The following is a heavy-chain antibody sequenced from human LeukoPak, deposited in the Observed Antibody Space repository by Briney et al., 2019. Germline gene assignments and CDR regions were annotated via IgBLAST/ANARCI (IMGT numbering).Heavy chain of an antibody. CDR2: INAGNDNT. CDR3: ARGFGDY. J-gene: IGHJ4*02. Sequence: ASVKVSCKASGYTFSNYAMHWVRQAPGQRLEWMGWINAGNDNTKYSQNFQGRVTITRDTSASTVYMELSDLRSEGTAVYYCARGFGDYWGQGTLVTVSS. D-gene: IGHD3-16*01. CDR1: GYTFSNYA. V-gene: IGHV1-3*01.